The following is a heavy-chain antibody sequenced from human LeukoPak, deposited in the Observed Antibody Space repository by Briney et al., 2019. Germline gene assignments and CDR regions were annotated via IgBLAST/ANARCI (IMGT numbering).Heavy chain of an antibody. CDR1: GGSISSYY. V-gene: IGHV4-59*12. Sequence: SETLSLTCTVSGGSISSYYWSWIRQPPREGLGWVGYIYYSGSTSYNTSPQSRVTTSVDTSTNPFSPKRSSVTAAETAVYYCARTGRIWGEGDLVTVSS. CDR3: ARTGRI. D-gene: IGHD2-15*01. J-gene: IGHJ4*02. CDR2: IYYSGST.